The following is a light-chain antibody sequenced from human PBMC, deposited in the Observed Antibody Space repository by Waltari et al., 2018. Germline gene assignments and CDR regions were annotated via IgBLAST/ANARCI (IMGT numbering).Light chain of an antibody. J-gene: IGLJ2*01. Sequence: QSALTQPPSASGSPGQSVTISCTGTSSDIGGYNYVSWYQQHPGKAPKLMIYEVSKRPSGVPGRFSGSKSGNTASLTVSGLQAEDEADYYCSSYADSNNLVFGGGTKLTVL. CDR1: SSDIGGYNY. CDR3: SSYADSNNLV. CDR2: EVS. V-gene: IGLV2-8*01.